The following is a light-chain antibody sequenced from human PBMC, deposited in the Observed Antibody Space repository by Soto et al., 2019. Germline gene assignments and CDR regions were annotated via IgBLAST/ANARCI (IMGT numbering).Light chain of an antibody. CDR2: EVS. J-gene: IGLJ1*01. V-gene: IGLV2-14*01. CDR3: SSFTSSITYV. CDR1: SSDVGGYKY. Sequence: QSVLTQSASVSGSPGQSITISCTGTSSDVGGYKYVSWYQQHPGKAPKLMIYEVSNRPSGVSNRFSGSRSGNTASLTISGLQAEDEADYYCSSFTSSITYVFGTAKKVTV.